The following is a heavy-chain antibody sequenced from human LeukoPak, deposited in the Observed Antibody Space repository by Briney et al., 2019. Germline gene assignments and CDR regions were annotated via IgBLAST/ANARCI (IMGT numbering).Heavy chain of an antibody. CDR1: GFTFDDYG. Sequence: GGSLRLSCAASGFTFDDYGMSWVRQAPGKGLGWVSGINWNGGSTGYADSVKGRFTISRDNAKNSLYLQMNGLRAEDTALYYCAREIPNDFWSGYYADYRGQGALVTVSS. V-gene: IGHV3-20*04. J-gene: IGHJ4*02. CDR2: INWNGGST. D-gene: IGHD3-3*01. CDR3: AREIPNDFWSGYYADY.